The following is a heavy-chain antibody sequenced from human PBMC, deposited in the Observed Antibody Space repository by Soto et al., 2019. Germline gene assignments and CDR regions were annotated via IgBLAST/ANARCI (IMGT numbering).Heavy chain of an antibody. Sequence: SETLSLTGTVSYGSIIVSNVWWGWVRQPPGKGLEWIGNIDYRGSTNCNPSLRIRVTISVDTSKTQFSLKLSSVTAADTAVYYCARGGVYGDRYWFAPWGQGTLVTVSS. CDR2: IDYRGST. D-gene: IGHD4-17*01. CDR3: ARGGVYGDRYWFAP. J-gene: IGHJ5*02. CDR1: YGSIIVSNVW. V-gene: IGHV4-61*05.